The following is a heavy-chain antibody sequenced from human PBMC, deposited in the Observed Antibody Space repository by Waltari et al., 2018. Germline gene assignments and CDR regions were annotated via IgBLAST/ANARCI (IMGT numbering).Heavy chain of an antibody. Sequence: QVQLVQSGAEVKKPGAAVKVSCKASGYTFTGYYIHWVRPAPGKGLEWMGGINPNSGVTTYAQSFQGRVTMTRDTSISTAYMELSRLRSDDTAVYYCATLLTKSAAPQIDYWGQGTLVTVSS. V-gene: IGHV1-2*02. D-gene: IGHD2-2*01. J-gene: IGHJ4*02. CDR3: ATLLTKSAAPQIDY. CDR1: GYTFTGYY. CDR2: INPNSGVT.